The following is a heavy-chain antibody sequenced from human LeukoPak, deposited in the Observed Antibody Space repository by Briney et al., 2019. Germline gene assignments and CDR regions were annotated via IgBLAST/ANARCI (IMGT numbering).Heavy chain of an antibody. CDR2: INPSGGST. CDR3: ARQSGSGGGCLNY. CDR1: GYTFTSYY. Sequence: ASVKVYCKASGYTFTSYYMHWVRRAPGQGLEWMGIINPSGGSTSYAQKFQGRVTMTRDTSTSTVYMELSSLRSEDTAVYYCARQSGSGGGCLNYWGQGTLVTVSS. V-gene: IGHV1-46*01. J-gene: IGHJ4*02. D-gene: IGHD2-15*01.